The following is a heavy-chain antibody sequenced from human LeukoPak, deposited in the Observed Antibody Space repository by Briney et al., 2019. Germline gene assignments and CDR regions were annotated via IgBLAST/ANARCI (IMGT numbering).Heavy chain of an antibody. CDR1: GGSISSSNW. CDR3: AKGYCSGGSCNNWFDP. D-gene: IGHD2-15*01. CDR2: IYHSGST. V-gene: IGHV4-4*02. J-gene: IGHJ5*02. Sequence: SETLSLTCAVSGGSISSSNWWSWVRQPPGKGLEWIGEIYHSGSTNYNPSPKSRVTISVDKSKNQFSLKLSSVTAADTAVYYCAKGYCSGGSCNNWFDPWGQGTLVTVSS.